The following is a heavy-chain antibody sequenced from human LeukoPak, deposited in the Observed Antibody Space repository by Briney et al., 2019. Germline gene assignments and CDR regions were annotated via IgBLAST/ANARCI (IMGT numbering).Heavy chain of an antibody. V-gene: IGHV4-59*01. CDR1: GGSTNTYY. CDR2: IYYIGST. D-gene: IGHD4-17*01. J-gene: IGHJ4*02. CDR3: ASKSSDHGELRFDY. Sequence: SETLSLTCTISGGSTNTYYWSWIRQPPGKGLEWIGYIYYIGSTNYSPSLKSRATISVDTSKNQFSLKLSPVTAADTAVYYCASKSSDHGELRFDYWGQGALVTVSS.